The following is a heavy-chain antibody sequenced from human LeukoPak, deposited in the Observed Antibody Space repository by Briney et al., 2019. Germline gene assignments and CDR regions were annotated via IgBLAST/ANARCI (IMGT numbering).Heavy chain of an antibody. CDR1: GFTFSNAW. V-gene: IGHV3-15*01. D-gene: IGHD3-10*01. CDR2: IKSKTDGGTT. CDR3: TTGWGRPFSDFLWFGELLDAFDI. Sequence: PGGSLRLSCAASGFTFSNAWMSWVRQAPGKGLEWVGRIKSKTDGGTTDYAAPVKGRFTISRDDSKNTLYLQMNSLKTEDTAVYYCTTGWGRPFSDFLWFGELLDAFDIWGQGTMVTVSS. J-gene: IGHJ3*02.